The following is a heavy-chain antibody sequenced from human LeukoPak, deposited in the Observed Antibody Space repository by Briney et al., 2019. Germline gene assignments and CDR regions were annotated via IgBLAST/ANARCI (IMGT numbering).Heavy chain of an antibody. V-gene: IGHV3-64*01. J-gene: IGHJ4*02. CDR3: ARDAYDSSGYCDY. Sequence: GGSLRLSCAASGFTFSSCAMHWVRQAPGKGLEYVSAISSNGGSTYYANSVKGRFTISRDNSKNTLYLQMGSLRAEDMAVYYCARDAYDSSGYCDYWGQGTLVTVSS. CDR2: ISSNGGST. D-gene: IGHD3-22*01. CDR1: GFTFSSCA.